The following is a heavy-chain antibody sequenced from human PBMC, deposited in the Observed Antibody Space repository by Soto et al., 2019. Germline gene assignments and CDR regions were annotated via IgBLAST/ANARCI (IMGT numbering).Heavy chain of an antibody. J-gene: IGHJ6*03. CDR2: INHSGST. CDR1: GGSFSGYY. V-gene: IGHV4-34*01. CDR3: ARSTNRISSGMDV. Sequence: ETLSLTCAVYGGSFSGYYWSWIRQPPGKGLEWIGEINHSGSTNYNPSLKSRVTISVDTSKNQFSLKLSSVTAADTAVYYCARSTNRISSGMDVWGKGTTVTVSS.